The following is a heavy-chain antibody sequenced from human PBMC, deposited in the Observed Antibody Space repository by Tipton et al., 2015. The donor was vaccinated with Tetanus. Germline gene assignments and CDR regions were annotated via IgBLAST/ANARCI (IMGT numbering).Heavy chain of an antibody. V-gene: IGHV1-18*01. J-gene: IGHJ4*02. CDR1: GYTFTRYG. Sequence: QLVQSGGEVKKPGASVKVSCKTSGYTFTRYGISWVRQAPGQGLEWMGWISPYNGMTNYAHKLQGRVTMTTDTSTSTASMELSGLRSDDTAIYFCAKAPNRICRAFDSWGQGTLVTVSS. CDR2: ISPYNGMT. CDR3: AKAPNRICRAFDS. D-gene: IGHD1-14*01.